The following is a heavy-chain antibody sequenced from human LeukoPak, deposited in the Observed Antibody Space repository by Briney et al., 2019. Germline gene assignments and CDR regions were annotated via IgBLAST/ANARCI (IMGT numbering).Heavy chain of an antibody. Sequence: GGSLRLSCAASGFTFSSYAMHWVRQAPGKGLEWVAVISYDGSNKYYADSVKGRFTISRDNSKNTLYLQMNSLRAEGTAVYYCARAGWVLDYFDYWGQGTLVTVSS. CDR2: ISYDGSNK. CDR3: ARAGWVLDYFDY. J-gene: IGHJ4*02. V-gene: IGHV3-30-3*01. CDR1: GFTFSSYA. D-gene: IGHD2-8*02.